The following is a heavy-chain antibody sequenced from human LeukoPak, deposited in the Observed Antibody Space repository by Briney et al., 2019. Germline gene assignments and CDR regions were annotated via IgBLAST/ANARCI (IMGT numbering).Heavy chain of an antibody. Sequence: KTSETLSLTCAVYDGSLSGHYWSWIRQTPGKGLEWIGNIFYSGGTYYSPSLTSRVTISLDTSRNQFSLKLNSVTAADTAVYYCAKSNGYGLVDIWGQGTMVTVSS. CDR1: DGSLSGHY. D-gene: IGHD3-10*01. J-gene: IGHJ3*02. V-gene: IGHV4-34*12. CDR3: AKSNGYGLVDI. CDR2: IFYSGGT.